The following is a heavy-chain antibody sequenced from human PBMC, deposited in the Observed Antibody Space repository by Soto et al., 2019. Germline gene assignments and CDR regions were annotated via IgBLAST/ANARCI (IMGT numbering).Heavy chain of an antibody. CDR2: IYPGDSDT. D-gene: IGHD3-10*01. J-gene: IGHJ4*02. Sequence: GESLKISCKGSGYSFTSYWIGWVRQMPGKGLEWMGIIYPGDSDTRYSPSFQGQVTISADKSISTAYLQWSSLKASDTAMYYCARQAEYYYGSGSYGDYFDYWGQGTLVTVSS. CDR3: ARQAEYYYGSGSYGDYFDY. CDR1: GYSFTSYW. V-gene: IGHV5-51*01.